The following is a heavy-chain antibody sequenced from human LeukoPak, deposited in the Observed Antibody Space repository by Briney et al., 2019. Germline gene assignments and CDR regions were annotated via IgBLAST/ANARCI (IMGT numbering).Heavy chain of an antibody. Sequence: GGSLRLSCAASGFTFRSYSMSWVRQAPGKGLEWVAKMNEYGSDIFYVDSVKGRFTISRDNSKNTLYLQMNSLRAEDTAVYYCAKPSSSWYNTYFDYWGQGTLVTVSS. CDR2: MNEYGSDI. J-gene: IGHJ4*02. V-gene: IGHV3-7*01. D-gene: IGHD6-13*01. CDR1: GFTFRSYS. CDR3: AKPSSSWYNTYFDY.